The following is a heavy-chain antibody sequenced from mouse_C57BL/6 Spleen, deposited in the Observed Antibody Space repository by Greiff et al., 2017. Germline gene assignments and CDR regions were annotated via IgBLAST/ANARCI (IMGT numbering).Heavy chain of an antibody. Sequence: QVQLQQPGTELVKPGASVKLSCKASGYTFTSYWMHWVKQRPGQGLEWIGNINPSNGGTNYNEKFKSKATLTVDKSSSTAYMQLSSQTSEDSAVYYCARGKGLRPWFAYGGQGTLVTVSA. V-gene: IGHV1-53*01. D-gene: IGHD2-4*01. CDR2: INPSNGGT. CDR1: GYTFTSYW. CDR3: ARGKGLRPWFAY. J-gene: IGHJ3*01.